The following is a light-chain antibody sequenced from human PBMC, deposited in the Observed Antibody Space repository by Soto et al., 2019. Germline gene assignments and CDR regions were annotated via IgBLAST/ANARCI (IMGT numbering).Light chain of an antibody. V-gene: IGLV1-40*01. Sequence: QSVLTQPPSVSGAPGQRVTISCTGSSSNIGAGYDVHWYQQLPGTAPKLLIYGNSNRPSGVPDRFSGSKSGTSASLAITGLQAEDEAEYYCQSDDSSLSGSGVFGGGTKLTVL. CDR1: SSNIGAGYD. CDR2: GNS. J-gene: IGLJ3*02. CDR3: QSDDSSLSGSGV.